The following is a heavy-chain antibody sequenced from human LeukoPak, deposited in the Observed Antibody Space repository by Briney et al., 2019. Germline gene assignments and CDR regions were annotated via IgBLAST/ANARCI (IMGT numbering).Heavy chain of an antibody. CDR2: INPNSGGT. CDR1: GYTFTGYY. J-gene: IGHJ4*02. V-gene: IGHV1-2*02. Sequence: ASVKVSCKASGYTFTGYYMHWVRQAPGQGLEWMGWINPNSGGTNYAQKFQGRVTMNRDTSISTAYMELSRLSADDRAVYYCARAVDLDYWGQGTLVTVSS. CDR3: ARAVDLDY. D-gene: IGHD2-15*01.